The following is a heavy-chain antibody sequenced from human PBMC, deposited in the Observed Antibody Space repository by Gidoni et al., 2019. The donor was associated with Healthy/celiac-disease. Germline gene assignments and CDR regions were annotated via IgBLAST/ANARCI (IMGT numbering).Heavy chain of an antibody. J-gene: IGHJ4*02. Sequence: QVQLVQSGAEVKKPGSSVKVSCKASGGTFSSYAISWVRQATGQGLEWMGGIIPICGTANSAQEFQGRVTIPADEPTSTAYRELSSLRSEGTAVYYCARWGGRGLPKVLKGYFDYWGQGTLVTVSS. CDR3: ARWGGRGLPKVLKGYFDY. CDR2: IIPICGTA. V-gene: IGHV1-69*01. CDR1: GGTFSSYA. D-gene: IGHD3-16*01.